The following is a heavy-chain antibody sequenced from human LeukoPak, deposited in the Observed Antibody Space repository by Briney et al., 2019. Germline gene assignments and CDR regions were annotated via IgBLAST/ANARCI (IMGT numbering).Heavy chain of an antibody. Sequence: PGGSLRLSCAASGFTFSSYAMSWVRQAPGKGLEWVSAISGSGGSTYYADSVKGRFTISRDNAKNSLYLQMNSLRAEDTAVYYCARESSGWYLSRGWFDPWGQGTLVTVSS. D-gene: IGHD6-19*01. CDR1: GFTFSSYA. V-gene: IGHV3-23*01. CDR3: ARESSGWYLSRGWFDP. CDR2: ISGSGGST. J-gene: IGHJ5*02.